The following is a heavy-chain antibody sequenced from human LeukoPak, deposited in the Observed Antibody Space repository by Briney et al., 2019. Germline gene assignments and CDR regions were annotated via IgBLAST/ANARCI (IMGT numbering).Heavy chain of an antibody. CDR2: ISYDGSNK. CDR3: AREAEALDY. CDR1: GFTFSNYG. J-gene: IGHJ4*02. V-gene: IGHV3-30*19. Sequence: QPGGSLRLSCAASGFTFSNYGMHWVRQAPGKGLEWVTAISYDGSNKDYADSVKGRFTISRDNSKNTAYLQVNSLRAEDTAVYYCAREAEALDYWGQGTLVTVSS.